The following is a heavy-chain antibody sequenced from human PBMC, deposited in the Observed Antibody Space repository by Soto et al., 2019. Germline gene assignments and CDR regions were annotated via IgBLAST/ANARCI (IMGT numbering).Heavy chain of an antibody. D-gene: IGHD4-17*01. V-gene: IGHV4-31*03. J-gene: IGHJ5*02. Sequence: PSETLSLTCTVSGGSISSGGYYWSWIRQHPGKGLEWIGYIYYSGSTYYNPSLKSRVTISVDTSKNQFSLKLSSVTAADTAVYYCARGYYGDSSDDPGHDNWFDPWGQGTLVTVSS. CDR2: IYYSGST. CDR3: ARGYYGDSSDDPGHDNWFDP. CDR1: GGSISSGGYY.